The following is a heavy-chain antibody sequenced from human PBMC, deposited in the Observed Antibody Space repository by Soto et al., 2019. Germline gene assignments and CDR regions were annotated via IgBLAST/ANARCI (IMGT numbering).Heavy chain of an antibody. CDR2: SNTNSGGT. Sequence: QVQLVQSGAEVKKPGASVKVSCKASGYTFTGYYMHWVRQAPGQGLEWMGWSNTNSGGTNYAQKLQGRVTMTRDTSISTAYLELSRLRSDDTAVYYCARDAYGSGAFDIWGQGTMVTVSS. CDR3: ARDAYGSGAFDI. D-gene: IGHD3-10*01. J-gene: IGHJ3*02. V-gene: IGHV1-2*02. CDR1: GYTFTGYY.